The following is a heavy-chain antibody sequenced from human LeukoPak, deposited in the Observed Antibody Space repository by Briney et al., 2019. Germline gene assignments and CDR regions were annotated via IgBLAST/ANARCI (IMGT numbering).Heavy chain of an antibody. D-gene: IGHD5-18*01. Sequence: GGSLRLSCAASGFTFSSYAMNWVRQAPGKGLEWVSAISGSGGSTYYAGSVKGRFTISRDNSKNTLYLQMNSLRAEDMAIYYCAKDVAMVTDYDYWGQGTLVTVSS. CDR3: AKDVAMVTDYDY. CDR1: GFTFSSYA. J-gene: IGHJ4*02. CDR2: ISGSGGST. V-gene: IGHV3-23*01.